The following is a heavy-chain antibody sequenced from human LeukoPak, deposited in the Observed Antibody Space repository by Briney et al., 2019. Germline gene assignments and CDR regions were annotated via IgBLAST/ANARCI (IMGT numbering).Heavy chain of an antibody. CDR3: ARDGYYDY. Sequence: EASVKVSCKASGYSFASYGIAWVRQAPGQGLEWMGWISAYNGNTDYAQKLQGRVTMTTDTSTNTAYMELRSLRSDDTAVNYCARDGYYDYWGQGTLVTVSS. CDR2: ISAYNGNT. CDR1: GYSFASYG. J-gene: IGHJ4*02. V-gene: IGHV1-18*04.